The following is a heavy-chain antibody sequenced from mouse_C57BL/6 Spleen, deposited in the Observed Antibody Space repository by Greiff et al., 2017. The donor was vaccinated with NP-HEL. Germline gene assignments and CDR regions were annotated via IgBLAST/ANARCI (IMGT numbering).Heavy chain of an antibody. J-gene: IGHJ2*01. V-gene: IGHV1-63*01. CDR3: ARSPYDYDGFDY. Sequence: QVQLKQSGAELVRPGTSVKMSCKASGYTFTNYWIGWAKQRPGHGLEWIGDIYPGGGYTNYNEKFKGKATLTADKSSSTAYMQFSSLTSEDSAIYYCARSPYDYDGFDYWGQGTTLTVSS. CDR2: IYPGGGYT. D-gene: IGHD2-4*01. CDR1: GYTFTNYW.